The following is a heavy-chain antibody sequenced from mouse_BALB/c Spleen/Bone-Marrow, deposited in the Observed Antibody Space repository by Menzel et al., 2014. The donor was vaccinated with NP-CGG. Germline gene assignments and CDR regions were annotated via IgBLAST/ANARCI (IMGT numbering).Heavy chain of an antibody. Sequence: EVKLVESGPGLVKPSQSLPLTCTVTGYSITSDYAWNWIRQFPGNKLEWMGYISYSGSTSYNPSLKSRISITRDTSKNQFFLQLNSVTTEDTATYYCARYDYDVGYFDYWGQGTTLTVSS. CDR1: GYSITSDYA. V-gene: IGHV3-2*02. D-gene: IGHD2-4*01. CDR2: ISYSGST. J-gene: IGHJ2*01. CDR3: ARYDYDVGYFDY.